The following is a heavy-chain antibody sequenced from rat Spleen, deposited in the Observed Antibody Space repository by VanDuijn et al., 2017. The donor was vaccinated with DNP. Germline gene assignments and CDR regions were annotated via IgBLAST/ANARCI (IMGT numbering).Heavy chain of an antibody. J-gene: IGHJ1*01. Sequence: EVQLVESGGGLVQPGRSLKLSCAASGFTFSDYNMAWVRQAPTKGLEWVAYMRYEGDNTYHGDSVKGRFTISRDNAKSSLYLQMNSLRSEDTATHYWARQDYSSYIYVPSGYFDFWGPGTMVTVSS. CDR1: GFTFSDYN. V-gene: IGHV5S23*01. CDR2: MRYEGDNT. D-gene: IGHD1-2*01. CDR3: ARQDYSSYIYVPSGYFDF.